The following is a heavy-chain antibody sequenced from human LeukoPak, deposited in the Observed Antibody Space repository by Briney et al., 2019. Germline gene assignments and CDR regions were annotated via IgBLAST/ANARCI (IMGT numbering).Heavy chain of an antibody. J-gene: IGHJ5*02. V-gene: IGHV1-69*05. CDR2: IIPIFDAT. CDR1: GGTFNSYA. D-gene: IGHD6-6*01. Sequence: ASVKVSCKVSGGTFNSYAISWVRQAPGQGLEWMGGIIPIFDATNYAQKFQGRVTITTDESTSTVYMELSSLRSEDTAVFYCARSTVLYNWFDPWGQGTLVTVSS. CDR3: ARSTVLYNWFDP.